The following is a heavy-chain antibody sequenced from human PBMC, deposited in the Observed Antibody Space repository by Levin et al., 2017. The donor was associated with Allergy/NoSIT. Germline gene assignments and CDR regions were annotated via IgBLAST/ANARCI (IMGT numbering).Heavy chain of an antibody. J-gene: IGHJ4*02. V-gene: IGHV1-69*04. CDR3: MRDLEYSYSHLSGFDY. CDR1: GGTFSSYT. Sequence: ASVKVSCKPSGGTFSSYTLSWVRQAPGQGLEWMGRIIPIDNITNYAQKFRGRVTIIADKSMSTVYMELSSLRSEDTAVYYCMRDLEYSYSHLSGFDYWGQGTLVTVSS. CDR2: IIPIDNIT. D-gene: IGHD5-18*01.